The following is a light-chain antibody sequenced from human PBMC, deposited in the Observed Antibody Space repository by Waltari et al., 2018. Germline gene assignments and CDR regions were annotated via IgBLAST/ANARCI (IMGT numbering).Light chain of an antibody. V-gene: IGKV3-11*01. Sequence: EIVLTQSPATLSLSPWERATLSCRASQSVSSYLARYQHKPGQAPRLLIYDASNRATGIPARFSGSGSGTDFTLTISSLEPEDFAVYYCQQRSNWLTFGGGTKVEIK. CDR3: QQRSNWLT. CDR2: DAS. J-gene: IGKJ4*01. CDR1: QSVSSY.